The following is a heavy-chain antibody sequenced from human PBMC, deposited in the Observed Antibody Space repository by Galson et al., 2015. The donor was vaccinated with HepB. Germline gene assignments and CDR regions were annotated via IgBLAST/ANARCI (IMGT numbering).Heavy chain of an antibody. Sequence: SLRLSCAASGFTFSSYAMSWVRQAPGKGLEWVSAISGSGGSTYYADSVKGRFTISRDNSKNTLYLQMNSLRAEDTAVYYCAKDYVLLLWFGELLFESVGPFDYWGQGTLVTVSS. D-gene: IGHD3-10*01. V-gene: IGHV3-23*01. CDR1: GFTFSSYA. CDR2: ISGSGGST. CDR3: AKDYVLLLWFGELLFESVGPFDY. J-gene: IGHJ4*02.